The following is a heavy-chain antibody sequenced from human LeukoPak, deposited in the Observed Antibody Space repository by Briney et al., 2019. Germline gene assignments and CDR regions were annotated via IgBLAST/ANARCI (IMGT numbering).Heavy chain of an antibody. CDR3: ARTPSDSSGYYYSYYFDY. D-gene: IGHD3-22*01. Sequence: GGSLRLSCAASGFTFSSYAMHWVRQAPGKGLEWVAVTWYDGSNKNYADSVKGRFTISRDNSKNTLYLQMNSLRAEDTAVYYCARTPSDSSGYYYSYYFDYWGQGTLVTVSS. J-gene: IGHJ4*02. CDR2: TWYDGSNK. V-gene: IGHV3-33*08. CDR1: GFTFSSYA.